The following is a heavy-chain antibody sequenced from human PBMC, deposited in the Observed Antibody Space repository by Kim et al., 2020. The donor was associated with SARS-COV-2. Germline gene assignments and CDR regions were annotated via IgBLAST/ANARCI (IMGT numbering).Heavy chain of an antibody. CDR2: IGGGTT. CDR3: AKEGVVATVIAGYDFDY. Sequence: GGSLRLSCAASGFTFGDYAMNWVRQAPGKGLEWISAIGGGTTYYADSVKGRSTISRDNSGATVYLQLNILTTEDTAIYYCAKEGVVATVIAGYDFDYWGQGALVTVSS. CDR1: GFTFGDYA. J-gene: IGHJ4*02. V-gene: IGHV3-23*01. D-gene: IGHD4-17*01.